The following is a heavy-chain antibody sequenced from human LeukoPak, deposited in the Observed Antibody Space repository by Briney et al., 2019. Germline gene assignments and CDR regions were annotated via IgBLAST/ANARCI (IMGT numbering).Heavy chain of an antibody. CDR3: ARDFSGYDYNFDY. V-gene: IGHV3-21*01. Sequence: GGSLRLSCAGSGFTFSAYSMIWVRQAPGKGLEWVSFISSSSSYMYYADSVKGRFTISRDNTKKSLYLQMNSLRAEDTAVYYCARDFSGYDYNFDYWGQGTLVTVSS. CDR1: GFTFSAYS. D-gene: IGHD5-12*01. J-gene: IGHJ4*02. CDR2: ISSSSSYM.